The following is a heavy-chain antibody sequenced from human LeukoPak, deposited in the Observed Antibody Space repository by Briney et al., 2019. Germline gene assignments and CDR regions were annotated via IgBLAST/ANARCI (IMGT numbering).Heavy chain of an antibody. V-gene: IGHV1-69*04. CDR2: IIPILGIA. CDR3: AREGCSGGSCYSLPFDY. Sequence: SVKVPCKASGGTFSSYAISWVRQAPGQGLEWMGRIIPILGIANYAQKFQGRVTITADKSTSTAYMELSSLRSEDTAVYYCAREGCSGGSCYSLPFDYWGQGTLVTVSS. CDR1: GGTFSSYA. J-gene: IGHJ4*02. D-gene: IGHD2-15*01.